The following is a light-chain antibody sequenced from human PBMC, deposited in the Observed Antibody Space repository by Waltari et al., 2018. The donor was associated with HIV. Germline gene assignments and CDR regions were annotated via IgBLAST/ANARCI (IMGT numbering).Light chain of an antibody. J-gene: IGKJ1*01. Sequence: EIVLTQSPGTLSLSPGERATLSCRASQSVSSSYLAWYQQKPGQAPRLLIYGASSRAIGIPDRFSGSGSGTDFTLTISRLEPEDFAVYYCQRHGFSSRTFGQGTKVEIK. CDR3: QRHGFSSRT. CDR2: GAS. CDR1: QSVSSSY. V-gene: IGKV3-20*01.